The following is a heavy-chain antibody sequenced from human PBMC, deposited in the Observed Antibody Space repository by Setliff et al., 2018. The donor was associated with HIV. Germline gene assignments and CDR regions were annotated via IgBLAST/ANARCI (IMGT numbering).Heavy chain of an antibody. CDR2: IIPIVGIP. Sequence: VASVKVSCKASGGTFSRYAIAWVRQAPGQGLEWMGGIIPIVGIPNYAQKFQGRVSITADKSAITAYMGLSSLRSEDTAVYYCARSTDSSSFDYWGQGTLVTVSS. CDR3: ARSTDSSSFDY. D-gene: IGHD6-13*01. CDR1: GGTFSRYA. J-gene: IGHJ4*02. V-gene: IGHV1-69*10.